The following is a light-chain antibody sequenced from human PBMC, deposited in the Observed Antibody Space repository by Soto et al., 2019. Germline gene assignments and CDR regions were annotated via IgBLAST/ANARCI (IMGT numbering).Light chain of an antibody. J-gene: IGKJ5*01. CDR1: QTISTW. CDR3: QQYNDRPPIT. CDR2: AAS. V-gene: IGKV1-5*01. Sequence: DIQMTQSPSTLSASVGDRVTITCRASQTISTWLAWHQQKPGKAPKLLIYAASSLQSGVPPRFSGSGSGTDFTLTISSLQPEDFAVYYCQQYNDRPPITFGQGTRLEIK.